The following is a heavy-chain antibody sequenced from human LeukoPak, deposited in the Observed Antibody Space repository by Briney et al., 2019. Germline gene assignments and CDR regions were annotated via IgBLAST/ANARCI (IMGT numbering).Heavy chain of an antibody. J-gene: IGHJ4*02. D-gene: IGHD3-22*01. V-gene: IGHV4-59*01. CDR3: ARQSISGSSLSYFDY. Sequence: PSETLSLTCTVSGGSISSYYWSWIRQPPGKGLEWIGNIYDCGSTSYNPSLKSRVTISVDTSKNQCSLKLSSVTAADTAVYYCARQSISGSSLSYFDYWGQGTLVNVSS. CDR1: GGSISSYY. CDR2: IYDCGST.